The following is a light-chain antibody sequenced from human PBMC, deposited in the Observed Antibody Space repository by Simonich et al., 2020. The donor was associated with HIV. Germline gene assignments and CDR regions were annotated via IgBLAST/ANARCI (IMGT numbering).Light chain of an antibody. Sequence: DIVMTQSPDSLAVSLGERATINCKSSQRILYNSNNTNYLAWYQQTPGQPPKLLIYWASTRETGVPDRFSGSGSGTDFTLTISSLQAEDVAVYYCQQYYITPPTFGQGTQVEIK. J-gene: IGKJ1*01. CDR1: QRILYNSNNTNY. CDR3: QQYYITPPT. CDR2: WAS. V-gene: IGKV4-1*01.